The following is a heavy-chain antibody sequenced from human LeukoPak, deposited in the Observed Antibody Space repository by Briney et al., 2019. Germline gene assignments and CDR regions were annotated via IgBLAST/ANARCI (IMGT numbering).Heavy chain of an antibody. D-gene: IGHD1-14*01. CDR2: ISRSSSYI. CDR3: AREGRPTGFAFDI. J-gene: IGHJ3*02. CDR1: GFTFSSYT. V-gene: IGHV3-21*01. Sequence: GGSLTLSCAASGFTFSSYTMNWVRPPPGKGLEWVSSISRSSSYIYYADSVKGRFTISRDNAKNSRYLQMNSLRAEDTAVYYRAREGRPTGFAFDIWGQGTMVTASS.